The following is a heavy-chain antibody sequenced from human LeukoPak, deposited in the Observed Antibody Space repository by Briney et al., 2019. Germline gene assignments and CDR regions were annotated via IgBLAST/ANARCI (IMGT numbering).Heavy chain of an antibody. CDR2: ISSSSSTI. D-gene: IGHD5-18*01. J-gene: IGHJ4*02. V-gene: IGHV3-48*04. Sequence: GGSLRLSCAASGFTFSSYSMNWVRQAPGKGLEWVSYISSSSSTIYYADSVKGRFTISRDNAKNPLYLQMNSLRVEDTAVYFCARAPEDTSISPCDYWGQGTLVTVSS. CDR3: ARAPEDTSISPCDY. CDR1: GFTFSSYS.